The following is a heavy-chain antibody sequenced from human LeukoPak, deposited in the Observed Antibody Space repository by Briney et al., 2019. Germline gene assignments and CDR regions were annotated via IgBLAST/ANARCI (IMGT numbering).Heavy chain of an antibody. D-gene: IGHD1-26*01. CDR2: TYYTGST. CDR1: GGSISSYY. Sequence: PSETLSLTCTVSGGSISSYYWNWIRQPPGKGLEWIGYTYYTGSTNYNPSLRGRVTISIDTSKSQFSLTLSSVTAADTAVYYCAIRSGRSYYGVDVWGQGATVTVSS. J-gene: IGHJ6*02. V-gene: IGHV4-59*08. CDR3: AIRSGRSYYGVDV.